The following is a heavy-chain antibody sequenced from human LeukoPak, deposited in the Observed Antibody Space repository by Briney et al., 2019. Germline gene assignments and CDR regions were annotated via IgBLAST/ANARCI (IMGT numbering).Heavy chain of an antibody. D-gene: IGHD6-19*01. CDR2: IYYTWKI. CDR3: VRRDTGWNYFDY. J-gene: IGHJ4*02. V-gene: IGHV4-59*08. Sequence: SETLSLTCAVSGGSINSHYWGWIRQPPAKGLHWIGDIYYTWKINYNPSLKNRVTITLDTSKDHLSLNLTSVLAADTAIYYCVRRDTGWNYFDYWGQGMMVTVSS. CDR1: GGSINSHY.